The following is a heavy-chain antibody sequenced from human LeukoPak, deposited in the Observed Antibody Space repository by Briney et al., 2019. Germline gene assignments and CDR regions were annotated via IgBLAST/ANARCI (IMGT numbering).Heavy chain of an antibody. CDR1: GFTFRDYW. J-gene: IGHJ6*02. CDR2: IQSDGNEK. V-gene: IGHV3-7*01. Sequence: PEGSLRLSCGASGFTFRDYWMSWVRQAPGKGLEWVANIQSDGNEKNYIDSVQGRFTISRDNAKTSLYLQMNSLRAEDTAVYYCARDSTVTTYYGVDVWGQGTTVTVS. D-gene: IGHD2-21*02. CDR3: ARDSTVTTYYGVDV.